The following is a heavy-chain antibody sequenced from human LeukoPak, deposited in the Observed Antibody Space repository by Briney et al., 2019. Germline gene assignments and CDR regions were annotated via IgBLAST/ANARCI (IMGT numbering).Heavy chain of an antibody. CDR2: ISGDGGST. V-gene: IGHV3-43*02. Sequence: GGSLRLSCAASGFTFDDYAMHWVRQAPGKGLEWVSLISGDGGSTYYADSVKGRFTIFRDNSKNSLYLQMNSLRTEDTALYHCAKENVVIVYYYMDVWGKGTTVTVSS. D-gene: IGHD3-22*01. CDR3: AKENVVIVYYYMDV. CDR1: GFTFDDYA. J-gene: IGHJ6*03.